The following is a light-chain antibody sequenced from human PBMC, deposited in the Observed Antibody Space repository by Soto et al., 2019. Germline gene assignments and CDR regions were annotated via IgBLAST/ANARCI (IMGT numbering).Light chain of an antibody. CDR1: QSVSSSY. V-gene: IGKV3-20*01. J-gene: IGKJ2*01. CDR3: LQYGSSPYT. CDR2: GAS. Sequence: EIVLTQSPGTLSLSPGERATLSCRASQSVSSSYLAWYQQKPGQAPRPLIYGASSTANGIPTRFSGSGSGTDFPLTISRLEAEDFAVYYCLQYGSSPYTFGQGTKLEIK.